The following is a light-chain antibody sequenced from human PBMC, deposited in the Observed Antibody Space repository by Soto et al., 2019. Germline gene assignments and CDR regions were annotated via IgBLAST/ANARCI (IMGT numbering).Light chain of an antibody. Sequence: QSALTQPASVSGSRGQSITISCVGRNTDVGQDKSVSWYQQGPGKAPKLLIFEVTNRPSWVSSRFSGSRSGNTASLTISGLQPDDEGDYFCVSYTDTDTLVFGTGTKVTVL. V-gene: IGLV2-14*01. J-gene: IGLJ1*01. CDR1: NTDVGQDKS. CDR2: EVT. CDR3: VSYTDTDTLV.